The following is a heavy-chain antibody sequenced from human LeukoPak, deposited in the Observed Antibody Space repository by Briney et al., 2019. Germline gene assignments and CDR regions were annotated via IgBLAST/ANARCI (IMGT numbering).Heavy chain of an antibody. D-gene: IGHD6-19*01. CDR1: GFTFSSYA. V-gene: IGHV3-30*04. Sequence: TGGSLRLSCAASGFTFSSYAMHWVRQAPGKGLEWVTTISFDVDDKYYADSVKGRFTISRDNSKNTLYLQMNSLRAEDTAVYYCARHSSRWYDGGINWFDPWGQGTLVTVSS. J-gene: IGHJ5*02. CDR2: ISFDVDDK. CDR3: ARHSSRWYDGGINWFDP.